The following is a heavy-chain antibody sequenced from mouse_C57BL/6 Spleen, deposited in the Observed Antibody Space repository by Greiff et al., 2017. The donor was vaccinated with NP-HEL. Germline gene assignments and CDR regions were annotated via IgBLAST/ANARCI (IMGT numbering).Heavy chain of an antibody. CDR2: ISSGSSTI. Sequence: EVKVVESGGGLVKPGGSLKLSCAASGFTFSDYGMHWVRQAPEKGLEWVAYISSGSSTIYYADTVKGRFTISRDNAKNTLFLQMTSLRSEDTAMYYCARNWVYYFDYWGQGTTLTVSS. V-gene: IGHV5-17*01. CDR1: GFTFSDYG. J-gene: IGHJ2*01. D-gene: IGHD4-1*01. CDR3: ARNWVYYFDY.